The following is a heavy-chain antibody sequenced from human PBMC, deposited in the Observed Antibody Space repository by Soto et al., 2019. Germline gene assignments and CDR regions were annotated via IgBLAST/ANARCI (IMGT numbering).Heavy chain of an antibody. D-gene: IGHD3-10*01. CDR3: RNGSGSALYLYGVDV. Sequence: EVQLLESGGGLVQPGGSLRLSCAASGFTFSSHVMSWVRQTPGKGLEWVSFISGAGEKIYYADSVKGRFTISRDTLKSTLYLQMNSLRVEDTAVYFCRNGSGSALYLYGVDVWGRGTTVTVSS. CDR2: ISGAGEKI. CDR1: GFTFSSHV. J-gene: IGHJ6*02. V-gene: IGHV3-23*01.